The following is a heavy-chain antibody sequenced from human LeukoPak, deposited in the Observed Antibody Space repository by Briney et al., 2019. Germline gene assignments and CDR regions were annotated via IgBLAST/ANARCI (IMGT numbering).Heavy chain of an antibody. J-gene: IGHJ2*01. D-gene: IGHD2-8*02. CDR3: ARVSWWQARSIDL. V-gene: IGHV4-59*01. CDR1: VGSISSYY. CDR2: IYYTGST. Sequence: SETLSLTCTVSVGSISSYYWSGVRQPPGKGLDCSGYIYYTGSTNYNPSLKSRVTISVHTSKNQFSLNLSSMTAEDTAVYHCARVSWWQARSIDLWPRGTRVRVS.